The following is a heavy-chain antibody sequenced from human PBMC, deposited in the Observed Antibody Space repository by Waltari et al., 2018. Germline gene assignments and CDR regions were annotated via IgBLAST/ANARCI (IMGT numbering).Heavy chain of an antibody. Sequence: QVQLVESGGGVVQPGRSLRLSCSASELTFRGFAFNWVRQAPGKGLEWVAVIAYDGRNKYYADSVKGRFTISRDNSKNTLYLQMNSLRTEDTAVYYCARGRAYDFWSGYSAEPDAFDIWGQGTMVSVSS. V-gene: IGHV3-30*04. CDR3: ARGRAYDFWSGYSAEPDAFDI. D-gene: IGHD3-3*01. J-gene: IGHJ3*02. CDR1: ELTFRGFA. CDR2: IAYDGRNK.